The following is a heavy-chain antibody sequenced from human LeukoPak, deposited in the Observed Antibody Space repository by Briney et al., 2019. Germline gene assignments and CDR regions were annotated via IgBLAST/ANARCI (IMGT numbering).Heavy chain of an antibody. Sequence: HAGGSLRLSCAASGFTFSSYGMHWVRQAPGKGLEWVAVISYDGSNKYYADSVKGRFTISRDNAKNSLYLQMNTLRTEDTAVYYCGRDFDGYYYSAYYVDYWGQGTLVTVSS. CDR1: GFTFSSYG. CDR2: ISYDGSNK. CDR3: GRDFDGYYYSAYYVDY. J-gene: IGHJ4*02. V-gene: IGHV3-30*03. D-gene: IGHD5-24*01.